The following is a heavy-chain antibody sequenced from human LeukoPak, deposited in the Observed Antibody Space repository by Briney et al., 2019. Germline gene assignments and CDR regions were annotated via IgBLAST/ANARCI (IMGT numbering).Heavy chain of an antibody. V-gene: IGHV3-30*04. J-gene: IGHJ4*02. D-gene: IGHD6-19*01. Sequence: GGSLRLSCAASGFTFSSYAMHWVRQAPGKGLEWVAVISYDGSNKYYADSVKGRFTISRDNSKNTLYLQMNSLRAEDTAVYYCARDLAVAGTNEVQTLLFDYWGQGTLVTVSS. CDR1: GFTFSSYA. CDR3: ARDLAVAGTNEVQTLLFDY. CDR2: ISYDGSNK.